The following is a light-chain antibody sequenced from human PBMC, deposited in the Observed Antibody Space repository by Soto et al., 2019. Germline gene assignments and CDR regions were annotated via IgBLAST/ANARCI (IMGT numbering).Light chain of an antibody. V-gene: IGKV1-12*01. J-gene: IGKJ4*01. CDR1: QGITSW. Sequence: DIQMTQSPSSVSASVGDRVTITCRASQGITSWLAWYQQKQGKAPKLLIYRASNLQSGVPSRFSGSGSGTDFTLTISGLQPADFATYYCQQTTTFPLTFGGGTKVEIK. CDR3: QQTTTFPLT. CDR2: RAS.